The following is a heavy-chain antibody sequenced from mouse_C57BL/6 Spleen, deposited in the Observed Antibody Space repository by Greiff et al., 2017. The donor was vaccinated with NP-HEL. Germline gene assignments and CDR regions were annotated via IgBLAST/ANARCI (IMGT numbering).Heavy chain of an antibody. J-gene: IGHJ1*03. D-gene: IGHD1-1*01. CDR3: TTEGTVVARNWYFDV. CDR2: IDPEDGDT. V-gene: IGHV14-1*01. CDR1: GFNIKDYY. Sequence: EVQLQQSGAELVRPGASVKLSCTASGFNIKDYYMHWVKQRPEQGLEWIGRIDPEDGDTEYAPKFQGKATMTADTSSNTAYLQLSSLTSEDTAVYYGTTEGTVVARNWYFDVWGTGTTVTVSS.